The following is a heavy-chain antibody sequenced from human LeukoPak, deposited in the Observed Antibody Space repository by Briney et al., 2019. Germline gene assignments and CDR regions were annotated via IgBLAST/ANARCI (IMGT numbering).Heavy chain of an antibody. CDR2: IIPILGIA. Sequence: SVKVSCKASGGTFSSYAISWVRQAPGQGLEWMGRIIPILGIANYAQKFQGRVTITADKSTSTAYMELSSLRSEDTAVYYCARSSGYSGYDSRASGDYWGQGTLVAVSS. CDR3: ARSSGYSGYDSRASGDY. D-gene: IGHD5-12*01. V-gene: IGHV1-69*04. CDR1: GGTFSSYA. J-gene: IGHJ4*02.